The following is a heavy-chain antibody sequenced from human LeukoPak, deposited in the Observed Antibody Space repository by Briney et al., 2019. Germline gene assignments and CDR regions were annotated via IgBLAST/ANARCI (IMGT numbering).Heavy chain of an antibody. D-gene: IGHD6-13*01. CDR2: ADYDGSDT. CDR1: GFTFSRYW. CDR3: ATLAAAGTNY. J-gene: IGHJ4*02. Sequence: GGSLRLSCEASGFTFSRYWMHWVRQAPGKGLVWVSRADYDGSDTSYADSVRGRFTISRDNAKNTLYLQMNSLSAEDTAVYYCATLAAAGTNYWGQGTLVTVSS. V-gene: IGHV3-74*01.